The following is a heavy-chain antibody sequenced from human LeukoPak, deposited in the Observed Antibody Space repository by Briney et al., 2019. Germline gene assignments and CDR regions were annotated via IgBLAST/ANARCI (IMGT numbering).Heavy chain of an antibody. Sequence: SETLSLTCAVYGGSFSGYYWGWIRQPPGKGLEWIGRIFYGVSTSYNPSLKSRVTISVDTSKNQFSLKLSSVTAADTAMYYCARHRKERVPAATAVYYYYYMDVWGKGTTVTVSS. CDR1: GGSFSGYY. V-gene: IGHV4-34*12. CDR3: ARHRKERVPAATAVYYYYYMDV. D-gene: IGHD2-2*01. J-gene: IGHJ6*03. CDR2: IFYGVST.